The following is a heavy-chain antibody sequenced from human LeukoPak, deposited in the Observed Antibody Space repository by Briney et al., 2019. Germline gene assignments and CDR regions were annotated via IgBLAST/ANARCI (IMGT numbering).Heavy chain of an antibody. J-gene: IGHJ5*02. V-gene: IGHV4-59*01. Sequence: SETLSLTCSVSGGSISGYYWSWIRQPPGKGLEWIGYIYYSGSTNYNPSLKSRVTISVDTSKNQFSLNLNSVTAADTAVYYCARRIGYYDSSGYYPNWFDPWGQGTLVTVSS. CDR3: ARRIGYYDSSGYYPNWFDP. CDR1: GGSISGYY. D-gene: IGHD3-22*01. CDR2: IYYSGST.